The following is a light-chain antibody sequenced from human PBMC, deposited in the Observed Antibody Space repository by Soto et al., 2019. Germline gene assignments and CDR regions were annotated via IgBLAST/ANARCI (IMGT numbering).Light chain of an antibody. J-gene: IGKJ1*01. CDR1: QNIYSN. CDR3: QQYNNWPRT. Sequence: IVMTQSPATLSVSPGERATFSCRASQNIYSNIAWYQQRPGQAPRLLIYRASTRATGVPARFSGSGSGTDFTLTIDRLEPEDFELYYCQQYNNWPRTFGQGTKVDIK. V-gene: IGKV3-15*01. CDR2: RAS.